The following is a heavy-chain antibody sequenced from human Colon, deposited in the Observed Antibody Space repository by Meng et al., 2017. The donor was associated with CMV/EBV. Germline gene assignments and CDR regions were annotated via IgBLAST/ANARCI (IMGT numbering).Heavy chain of an antibody. CDR1: GFTFNTHG. J-gene: IGHJ6*02. Sequence: GGSLRLSCTASGFTFNTHGMHWVRQAPGKGLEWVAFILFDGSKEYYGDSVKGRFTISRDNSKNTMYLQMSTLRVEDTAVYYCAKARGYSDYYYYGMDVWGQGTTVTVSS. CDR2: ILFDGSKE. CDR3: AKARGYSDYYYYGMDV. D-gene: IGHD1-26*01. V-gene: IGHV3-30*02.